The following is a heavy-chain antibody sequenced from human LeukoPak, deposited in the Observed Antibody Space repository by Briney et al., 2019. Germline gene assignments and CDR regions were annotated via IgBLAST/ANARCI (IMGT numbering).Heavy chain of an antibody. CDR2: IYTSGST. J-gene: IGHJ2*01. Sequence: SQTLSLTCTVSGGSISSGSYYWSWIRQPAGKGLEWIGRIYTSGSTNYNPSLKSRVTISVDTSKNQFSLKLGSVTAADTAVYYCARDRKTWMATILSGGWYFDLWGRGTLVTVSS. CDR3: ARDRKTWMATILSGGWYFDL. CDR1: GGSISSGSYY. V-gene: IGHV4-61*02. D-gene: IGHD5-24*01.